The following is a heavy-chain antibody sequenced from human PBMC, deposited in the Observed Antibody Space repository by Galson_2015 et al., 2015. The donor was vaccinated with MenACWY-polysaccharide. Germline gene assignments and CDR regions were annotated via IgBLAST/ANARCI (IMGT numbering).Heavy chain of an antibody. Sequence: SLRLSCAASGFSFSAYGMSWVRQAPGRGLEWVSGSGSGGGLYYADSVKGRFTVSRDNSKNTLYLQMNNLRAEDTAVYYCAKVGPRSSWTMGLDYWDQGTLVTVSS. J-gene: IGHJ4*02. CDR2: SGSGGGL. CDR1: GFSFSAYG. D-gene: IGHD6-13*01. V-gene: IGHV3-23*01. CDR3: AKVGPRSSWTMGLDY.